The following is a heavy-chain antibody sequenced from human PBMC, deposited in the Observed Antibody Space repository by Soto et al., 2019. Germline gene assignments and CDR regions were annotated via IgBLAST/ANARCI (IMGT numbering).Heavy chain of an antibody. CDR1: AFTSRNT. CDR2: IRHSSLL. Sequence: PGGTMRLSGVGSAFTSRNTEYTCGGQATGKELEWISYIRHSSLLYYADAVQVRVTIYRDNAKNSVYLQMNSLRVEDTAVYYCTTERVPEVSAAIVGDVLGQWIVVTVS. CDR3: TTERVPEVSAAIVGDV. D-gene: IGHD2-21*01. V-gene: IGHV3-48*03. J-gene: IGHJ3*01.